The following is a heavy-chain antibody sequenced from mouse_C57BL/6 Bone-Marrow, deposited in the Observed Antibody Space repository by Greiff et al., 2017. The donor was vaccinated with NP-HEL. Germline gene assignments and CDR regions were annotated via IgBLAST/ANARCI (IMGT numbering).Heavy chain of an antibody. CDR3: ARIRYGYDEFDY. Sequence: QVQLQQPGAELVKPGASVKLSCKASGYTFTSYWMHWVKQRPEQGLEWIGMIHPNSGSTNYNEKFKSKATLTVDKSSSTAYMQLSSLTSEDSAVYYCARIRYGYDEFDYWGQGTTLTVSS. CDR1: GYTFTSYW. D-gene: IGHD2-2*01. V-gene: IGHV1-64*01. CDR2: IHPNSGST. J-gene: IGHJ2*01.